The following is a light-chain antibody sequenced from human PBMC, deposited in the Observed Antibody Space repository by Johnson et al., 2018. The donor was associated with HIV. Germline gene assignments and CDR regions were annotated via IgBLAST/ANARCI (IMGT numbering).Light chain of an antibody. CDR1: SSNIGSNY. J-gene: IGLJ1*01. CDR2: ENT. V-gene: IGLV1-51*02. Sequence: HSVLTQPPSVSAAPGQKVTISCSGSSSNIGSNYVSWYQQLPGTAPNLLIYENTKRPSGIPDRFSGSKSGTSATLGITGLQTGDEADYYCGTWDSNLSVYVFGTGTKVSVL. CDR3: GTWDSNLSVYV.